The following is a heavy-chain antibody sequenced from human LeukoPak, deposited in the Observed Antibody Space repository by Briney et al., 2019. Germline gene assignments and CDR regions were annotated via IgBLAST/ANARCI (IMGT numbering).Heavy chain of an antibody. Sequence: PSETLSLTCSVSGYSISSDYYWGWIRQPPGKGLEWIGSIYHSGTIYYNPSLKSRVTMSVETSKKQFSLKLSSATAADTAVYYCAREGSAFDIWGQGTMVTVSS. CDR3: AREGSAFDI. J-gene: IGHJ3*02. V-gene: IGHV4-38-2*02. CDR2: IYHSGTI. CDR1: GYSISSDYY.